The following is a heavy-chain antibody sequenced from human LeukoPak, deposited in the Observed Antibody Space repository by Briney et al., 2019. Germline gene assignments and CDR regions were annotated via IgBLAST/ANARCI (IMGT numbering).Heavy chain of an antibody. Sequence: GGSLRLSCAASEFTFSNYAMNWVRQAPGQGLEWVSVISGSGVATYYGDSVKGRFTISRDNSKNTLYLQMNSLRAEDTAVYYCARAVAGGLDYWGQGTLVTVSS. J-gene: IGHJ4*02. D-gene: IGHD6-19*01. CDR1: EFTFSNYA. V-gene: IGHV3-23*01. CDR2: ISGSGVAT. CDR3: ARAVAGGLDY.